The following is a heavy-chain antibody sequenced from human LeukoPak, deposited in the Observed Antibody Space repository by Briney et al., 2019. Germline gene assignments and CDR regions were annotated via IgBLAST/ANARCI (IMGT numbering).Heavy chain of an antibody. Sequence: SVKVSCTASGGTFSSYAISWVRQAPGQGLEWMGGIIPIFGTANYAQKFQGRVTITADESTSTAYMELSSLRSEDTAVYYCARSPSPLRFLEWSHDYWGQGTLVTVSS. CDR3: ARSPSPLRFLEWSHDY. CDR2: IIPIFGTA. V-gene: IGHV1-69*13. CDR1: GGTFSSYA. D-gene: IGHD3-3*01. J-gene: IGHJ4*02.